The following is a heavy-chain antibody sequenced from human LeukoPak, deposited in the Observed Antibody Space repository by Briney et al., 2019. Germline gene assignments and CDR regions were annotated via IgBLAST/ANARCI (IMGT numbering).Heavy chain of an antibody. CDR2: ISSSSSTI. CDR3: ARDGQRGYSYGSFDY. Sequence: WGAPRLSCAAPGFTFSSYSMNWGRPAPGEGVGWGSYISSSSSTIYYADSVKGRFTISRDNAKNTLYLQMNSLRAEDTAVYYCARDGQRGYSYGSFDYWGQGTLVTVSS. CDR1: GFTFSSYS. D-gene: IGHD5-18*01. J-gene: IGHJ4*02. V-gene: IGHV3-48*01.